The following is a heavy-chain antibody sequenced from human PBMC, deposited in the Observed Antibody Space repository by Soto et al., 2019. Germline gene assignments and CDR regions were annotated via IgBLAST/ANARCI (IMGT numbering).Heavy chain of an antibody. CDR1: GGTFSSYA. CDR2: IIPIFGTA. D-gene: IGHD3-22*01. Sequence: VASVKVSCKASGGTFSSYAISWVRQAPGRGLEWMGGIIPIFGTANYAQKFQGRVTITADKSTSTAYMELSSLRSEDTAVYYCASRRITMIVVAENDAFDIWGQGTMVTVSS. CDR3: ASRRITMIVVAENDAFDI. J-gene: IGHJ3*02. V-gene: IGHV1-69*06.